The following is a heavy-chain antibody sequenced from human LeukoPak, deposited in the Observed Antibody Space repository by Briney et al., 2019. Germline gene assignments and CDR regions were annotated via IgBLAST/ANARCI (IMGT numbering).Heavy chain of an antibody. V-gene: IGHV3-7*01. CDR1: GFTFSSYW. Sequence: GGSLRLSCAASGFTFSSYWMSWVRQAPGKGLEWVANIKQDGSEKYYVDSVKGRFTISRDNVKNSLYLQMNSLRAEDTAVYYCARVYSSSWYDNGGKYFQHWGQGTLVTVSS. CDR3: ARVYSSSWYDNGGKYFQH. D-gene: IGHD6-13*01. CDR2: IKQDGSEK. J-gene: IGHJ1*01.